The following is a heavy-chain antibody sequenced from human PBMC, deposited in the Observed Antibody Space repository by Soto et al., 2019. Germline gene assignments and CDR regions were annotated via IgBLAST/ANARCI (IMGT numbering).Heavy chain of an antibody. D-gene: IGHD3-3*01. CDR1: GYTFKDYD. J-gene: IGHJ2*01. CDR3: ARRMTWSLWCFDL. Sequence: QVQLLQSGAEVKKPGTSVRVSCRASGYTFKDYDINWVRRAPGQGLEWMGWMNPNSGNTAYARKFHDRITMTRSVSARTAFMELSSLPPEDTAVYYCARRMTWSLWCFDLWGSGTKVTVSS. V-gene: IGHV1-8*01. CDR2: MNPNSGNT.